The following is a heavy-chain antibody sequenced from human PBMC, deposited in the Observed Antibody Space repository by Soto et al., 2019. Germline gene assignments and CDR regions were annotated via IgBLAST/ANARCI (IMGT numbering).Heavy chain of an antibody. V-gene: IGHV5-10-1*01. CDR2: IDPSDSQT. CDR3: ARQIYDSDTGPNFQYYFDS. J-gene: IGHJ4*02. CDR1: GYSFTSYW. Sequence: GESLKISCKGSGYSFTSYWISWVRQMPGKGLERMGRIDPSDSQTYYSPSFRGHVTISVTKSITTVFLQWSSLRASDTAMYYCARQIYDSDTGPNFQYYFDSWGQGTPVTVSS. D-gene: IGHD3-22*01.